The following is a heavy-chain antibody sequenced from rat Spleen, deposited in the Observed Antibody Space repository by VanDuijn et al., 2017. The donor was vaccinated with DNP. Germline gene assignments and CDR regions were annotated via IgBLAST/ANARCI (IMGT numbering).Heavy chain of an antibody. CDR2: INSVGST. Sequence: EVQLQESGPGLVKPSQSLALTCSVTGYSITSRYRWNWIRKFPGNKLEWMGYINSVGSTNYNPSIKSRISIIRDTSKNHIFLQVKSVNTEDTATYYCARLVTTDNYPDYFDYWGQGVMVTVSS. V-gene: IGHV3-3*01. D-gene: IGHD1-6*01. CDR3: ARLVTTDNYPDYFDY. CDR1: GYSITSRYR. J-gene: IGHJ2*01.